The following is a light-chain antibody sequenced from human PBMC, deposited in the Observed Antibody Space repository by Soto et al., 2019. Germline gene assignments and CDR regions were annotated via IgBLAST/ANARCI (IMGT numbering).Light chain of an antibody. Sequence: EIVLTQSPGTLSLSPGETATLSFRASQSVSSSYLAWYQQKPGQAPRLLIYGASSRATGIPDRFSGSGSGTDFTLTISRLEPEDFALYYCQQYGSSPPTFGQGTKVDIK. CDR1: QSVSSSY. V-gene: IGKV3-20*01. CDR3: QQYGSSPPT. J-gene: IGKJ1*01. CDR2: GAS.